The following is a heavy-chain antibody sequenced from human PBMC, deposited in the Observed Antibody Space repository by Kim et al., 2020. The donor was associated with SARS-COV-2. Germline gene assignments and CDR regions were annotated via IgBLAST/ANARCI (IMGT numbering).Heavy chain of an antibody. D-gene: IGHD6-19*01. Sequence: ASVKVSCKASGYTFTSYGISWVRQAPGQGLEWMGWISAYNGNTNYAQKLQGRVTMTTDTYTSTAYMELRSLRSDDTAVYYCASGGGLAPYYYGMDVWGQGTTVTVSS. V-gene: IGHV1-18*01. J-gene: IGHJ6*02. CDR3: ASGGGLAPYYYGMDV. CDR1: GYTFTSYG. CDR2: ISAYNGNT.